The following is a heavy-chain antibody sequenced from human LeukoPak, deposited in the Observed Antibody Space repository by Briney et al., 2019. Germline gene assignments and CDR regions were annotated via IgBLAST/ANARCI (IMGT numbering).Heavy chain of an antibody. J-gene: IGHJ4*02. CDR2: INAGNGNT. V-gene: IGHV1-3*01. Sequence: GESLKISCKGSGYYFTNYWIGWVRQAPGQRLEWMGWINAGNGNTKYSQKFQGRVTITRDTSASTAYMELSSLRSEDTAVYYCARAPGGEGYCSSTSCRTLDYWGQGTLVTVSS. CDR1: GYYFTNYW. D-gene: IGHD2-2*01. CDR3: ARAPGGEGYCSSTSCRTLDY.